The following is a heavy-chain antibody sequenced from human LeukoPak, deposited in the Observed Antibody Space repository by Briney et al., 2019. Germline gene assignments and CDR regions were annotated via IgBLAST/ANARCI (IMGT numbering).Heavy chain of an antibody. Sequence: PSETLSLTCAVYGGSFSGYYWSWIRQPPGKGLEWIGEINHSGSTNYNPSLKSRVTISVDTSKNQFSLKLSSVTAADTAVYYCARAKRRAHFDYWGQGTLVTVSS. CDR2: INHSGST. D-gene: IGHD4/OR15-4a*01. J-gene: IGHJ4*02. V-gene: IGHV4-34*01. CDR3: ARAKRRAHFDY. CDR1: GGSFSGYY.